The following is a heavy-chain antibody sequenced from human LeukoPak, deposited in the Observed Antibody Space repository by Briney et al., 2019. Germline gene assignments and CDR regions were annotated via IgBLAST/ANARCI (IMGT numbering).Heavy chain of an antibody. D-gene: IGHD5-18*01. CDR1: GYTFTGYY. J-gene: IGHJ5*02. V-gene: IGHV1-2*02. Sequence: ASVKVSCKASGYTFTGYYMHWMRQAPGQGLEWMGWINPNSGGTNYAQKFQGRVTMTRDTSISTAYMELSRLRSDDTAVYYCARSRIQLWSWDPWGQGTLVTVSS. CDR3: ARSRIQLWSWDP. CDR2: INPNSGGT.